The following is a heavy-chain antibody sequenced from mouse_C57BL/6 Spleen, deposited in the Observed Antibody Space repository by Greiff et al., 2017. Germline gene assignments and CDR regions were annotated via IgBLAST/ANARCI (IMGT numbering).Heavy chain of an antibody. V-gene: IGHV1-74*01. D-gene: IGHD2-4*01. J-gene: IGHJ3*01. CDR2: IHPSDSDT. CDR1: GYTFTSYW. CDR3: AIGRDYDWFAY. Sequence: QVQLQQPGAELVEPGASVKVSCKASGYTFTSYWMHWVKQRPGQGLEWIGRIHPSDSDTNYNQKFKGKATLTVDKSSSTAYMQLSSLTSEDSAVYYCAIGRDYDWFAYWGQGTLVTVSA.